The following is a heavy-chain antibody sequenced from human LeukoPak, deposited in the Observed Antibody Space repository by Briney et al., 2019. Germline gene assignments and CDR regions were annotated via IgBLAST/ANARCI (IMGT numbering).Heavy chain of an antibody. V-gene: IGHV3-7*01. CDR2: IKPDRGEK. CDR3: ARSLTAAAGNLGY. Sequence: GGSLRLSCAASGFTFNNYWMSWVRQAPGKGLEWVANIKPDRGEKYYADSVRGRFTISRDNAKNSLYLQMNSLRAEDTAVYYCARSLTAAAGNLGYWGQGTLITVSS. CDR1: GFTFNNYW. D-gene: IGHD6-13*01. J-gene: IGHJ4*02.